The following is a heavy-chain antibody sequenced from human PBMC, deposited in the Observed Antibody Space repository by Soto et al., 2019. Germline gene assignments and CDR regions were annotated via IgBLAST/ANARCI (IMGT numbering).Heavy chain of an antibody. V-gene: IGHV4-4*02. J-gene: IGHJ6*02. D-gene: IGHD1-26*01. CDR2: IYHSGST. Sequence: QVQLQESGPGLVKPSGTLSLTCAVSGGSISSSNWWSWVRQPPGKGLEWIGEIYHSGSTNYNPSLKRRVSISVDKSQNQCSRKLSSVTAADTAGYYCARVSGSYYYGMDVWGQGITVTVSS. CDR1: GGSISSSNW. CDR3: ARVSGSYYYGMDV.